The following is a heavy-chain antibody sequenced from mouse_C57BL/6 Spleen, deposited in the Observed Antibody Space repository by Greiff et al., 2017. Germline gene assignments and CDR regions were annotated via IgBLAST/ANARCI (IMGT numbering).Heavy chain of an antibody. J-gene: IGHJ4*01. V-gene: IGHV1-52*01. CDR2: IDPSDSDT. Sequence: QVQLQQPGAELVRPGSSVQLSCKASGYTFTSYWMHWVKQRPIHGLEWIGNIDPSDSDTHYNQKFKDKATLTVDKSSSTAYMQLSSLTAEDSAVNYCARADYAMDYWGQGTSVTVSS. CDR1: GYTFTSYW. CDR3: ARADYAMDY.